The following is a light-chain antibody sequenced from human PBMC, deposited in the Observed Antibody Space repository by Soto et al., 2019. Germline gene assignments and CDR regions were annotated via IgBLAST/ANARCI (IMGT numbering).Light chain of an antibody. Sequence: ILMTQSTATLSVSPGERATLSCRASQRVSNNLAWYQQKPGQAPRLLIYDASTRATGIPARFSGSGSGTECTLTISGLQSEHFAFNYCQQYNIWPPWTFGQGTKVEVK. CDR3: QQYNIWPPWT. CDR1: QRVSNN. CDR2: DAS. V-gene: IGKV3-15*01. J-gene: IGKJ1*01.